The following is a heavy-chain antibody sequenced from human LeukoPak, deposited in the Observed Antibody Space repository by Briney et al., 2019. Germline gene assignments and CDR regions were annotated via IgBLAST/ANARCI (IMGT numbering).Heavy chain of an antibody. CDR3: ARSIRYVVPADPTFDY. CDR1: GYTFTSYG. D-gene: IGHD2-2*01. CDR2: ISAYNGNT. V-gene: IGHV1-18*01. Sequence: ASVKVSCKASGYTFTSYGISWVRQAPGQGLEWMGWISAYNGNTNYAQKLQGRVTMTTDTSTSTAYMELRSLRSDDTAVYYCARSIRYVVPADPTFDYWGQGTLVTVSS. J-gene: IGHJ4*02.